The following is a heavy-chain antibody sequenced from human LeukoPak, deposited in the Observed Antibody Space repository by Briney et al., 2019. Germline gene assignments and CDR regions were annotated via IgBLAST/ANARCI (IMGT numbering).Heavy chain of an antibody. CDR3: ARTKSYLDSSGRCDTFDI. Sequence: SETLSLTCSVSGGSISSYYWSWIRQPPGKVLEWIGYIYYSGSTNYNPSLKSRITISVDTSKRQFSLKQSSVTAADTAVYYCARTKSYLDSSGRCDTFDIWGQGTMVTVSS. V-gene: IGHV4-59*08. J-gene: IGHJ3*02. CDR1: GGSISSYY. D-gene: IGHD3-22*01. CDR2: IYYSGST.